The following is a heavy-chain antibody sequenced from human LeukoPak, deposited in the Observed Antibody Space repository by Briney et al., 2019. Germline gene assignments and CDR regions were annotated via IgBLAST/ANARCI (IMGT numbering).Heavy chain of an antibody. CDR2: IIPIFGTA. Sequence: SVKVSCKAPGGTFSSYAISWVRQAPGQGLEWMGRIIPIFGTANYAQKFQGRVTITTDESTSTAYMELSSLRSEDTAVYYCARGLDYYGSGSYLNDWGQGTLVTVSS. D-gene: IGHD3-10*01. V-gene: IGHV1-69*05. CDR1: GGTFSSYA. CDR3: ARGLDYYGSGSYLND. J-gene: IGHJ4*02.